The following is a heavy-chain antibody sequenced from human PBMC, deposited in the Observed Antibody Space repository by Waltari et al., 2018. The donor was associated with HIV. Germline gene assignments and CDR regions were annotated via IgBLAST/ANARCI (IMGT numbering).Heavy chain of an antibody. J-gene: IGHJ6*02. D-gene: IGHD4-17*01. V-gene: IGHV3-30*02. CDR2: IGYDGRNK. CDR1: GFTFSSYG. CDR3: ATDPPGYGGLRDYYYGMDV. Sequence: QVQLVESGGGVVQPGGSLRLSCAASGFTFSSYGMHWVRQAPGKGRESVALIGYDGRNKYYSDSVTGRFISSCDKSKNTLYLQMNSLRAEDTAVYYCATDPPGYGGLRDYYYGMDVWGQGTTVTVSS.